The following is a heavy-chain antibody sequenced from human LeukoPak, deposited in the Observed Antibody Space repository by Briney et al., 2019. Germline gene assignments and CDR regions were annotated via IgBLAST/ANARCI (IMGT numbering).Heavy chain of an antibody. CDR2: IYHSGST. Sequence: PSETLSLTCSVSGYSISSGYFWGWVRPPPGKGLEWIGNIYHSGSTYYNPSLKRRVTISVDTSKNQFSLKLTSILAADTAVYYCAREFDYWGQRTLVTVSS. CDR3: AREFDY. J-gene: IGHJ4*02. CDR1: GYSISSGYF. V-gene: IGHV4-38-2*02.